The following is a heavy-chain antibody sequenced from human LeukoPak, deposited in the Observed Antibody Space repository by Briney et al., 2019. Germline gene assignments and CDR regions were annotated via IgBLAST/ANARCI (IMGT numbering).Heavy chain of an antibody. CDR3: ARKQLLLDDAFDI. CDR2: MHPNSGNT. CDR1: GYTFTSYD. V-gene: IGHV1-8*03. J-gene: IGHJ3*02. Sequence: GASVKVSCKASGYTFTSYDINWVRQATGQGLEWMGWMHPNSGNTGYAQKFQGRVTITRNTSISTAYMELSSLRSEDTAVYYCARKQLLLDDAFDIWGQGTMVTVSS. D-gene: IGHD2-2*01.